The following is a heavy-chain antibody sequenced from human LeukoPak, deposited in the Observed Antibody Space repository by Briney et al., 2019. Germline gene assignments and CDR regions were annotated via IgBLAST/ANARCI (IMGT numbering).Heavy chain of an antibody. J-gene: IGHJ2*01. V-gene: IGHV3-21*01. D-gene: IGHD5-18*01. Sequence: PGGSLRLSCAASGFTFRSYSMNWVRQAPGKGLEWVSSISSSSSYIYYADSVKGRFTISRDNAKNSLYLQMNSLRAEDTAVYYCARGGYSYGTGYFDLWGRGTLVTVSS. CDR1: GFTFRSYS. CDR2: ISSSSSYI. CDR3: ARGGYSYGTGYFDL.